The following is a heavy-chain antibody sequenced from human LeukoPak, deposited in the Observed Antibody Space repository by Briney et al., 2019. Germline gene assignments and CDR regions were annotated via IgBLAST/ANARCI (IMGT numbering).Heavy chain of an antibody. D-gene: IGHD2-8*01. CDR2: IYHSGST. CDR3: ARDLMGEFDY. CDR1: GYSISSGYY. V-gene: IGHV4-38-2*02. Sequence: NPSETLSLTCTVSGYSISSGYYWGWIRQPPGKGLEWIGSIYHSGSTYYNPSLKSRVTISVDTSKNQFSLKLSSVTAADTAVYYCARDLMGEFDYWGQGTLVTVSS. J-gene: IGHJ4*02.